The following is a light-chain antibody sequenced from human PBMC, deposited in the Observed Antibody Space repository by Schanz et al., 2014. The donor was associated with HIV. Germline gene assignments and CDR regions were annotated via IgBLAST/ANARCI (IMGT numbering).Light chain of an antibody. V-gene: IGLV1-40*01. J-gene: IGLJ2*01. CDR1: SSNIGADYA. Sequence: QSVLTQPPSVSGAPGQRVTISCTGTSSNIGADYAVHWYQQLPGTAPKLLIHGNSNRPSGVPHRFSGSKSGTSASLAITGLQAEDEADYYCTSYAGSNNLVFGGGTKVTVL. CDR2: GNS. CDR3: TSYAGSNNLV.